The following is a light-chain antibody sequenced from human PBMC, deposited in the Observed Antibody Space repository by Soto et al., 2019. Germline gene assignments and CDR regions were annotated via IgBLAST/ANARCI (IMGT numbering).Light chain of an antibody. CDR2: AAS. Sequence: EIVLTQSPDTLSLSPGESATLSCRASQTIYSTFVAWYQQKPGQAPRLLIYAASSRATGIPARFSGSGSGTDYTLTISRLEPEDFAVYYCQQYGSSPRTFGQGTKVDIK. J-gene: IGKJ1*01. V-gene: IGKV3-20*01. CDR3: QQYGSSPRT. CDR1: QTIYSTF.